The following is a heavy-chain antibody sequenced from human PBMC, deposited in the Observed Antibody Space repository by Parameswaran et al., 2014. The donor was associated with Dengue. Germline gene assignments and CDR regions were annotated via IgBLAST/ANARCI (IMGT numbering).Heavy chain of an antibody. CDR1: GFTFSSYG. CDR3: ANPGANWGSGY. J-gene: IGHJ4*02. Sequence: SLKISCAASGFTFSSYGMHWVRQAPGKGLEWAAVISYDGSNKYYADSVKGRFTISRDNSKNTLYLQMNSLRAEDTAVYYCANPGANWGSGYWGQGTLVTVSS. CDR2: ISYDGSNK. V-gene: IGHV3-30*18. D-gene: IGHD7-27*01.